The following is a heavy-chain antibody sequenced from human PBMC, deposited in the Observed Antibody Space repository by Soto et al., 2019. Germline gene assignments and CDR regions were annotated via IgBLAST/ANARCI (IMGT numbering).Heavy chain of an antibody. V-gene: IGHV4-31*03. CDR1: GGSISSGGYY. D-gene: IGHD2-15*01. Sequence: QVQLQESGPGLVKPSQTLSLTCTVSGGSISSGGYYWSWIRQHPGKGLEWIGYIYYSGSTYYNPSLKLRVTLSVDTSKNQFSLKLSSVTAADTAVYYCARGSVVAATLFDYWGQGTLVTVSS. CDR2: IYYSGST. CDR3: ARGSVVAATLFDY. J-gene: IGHJ4*02.